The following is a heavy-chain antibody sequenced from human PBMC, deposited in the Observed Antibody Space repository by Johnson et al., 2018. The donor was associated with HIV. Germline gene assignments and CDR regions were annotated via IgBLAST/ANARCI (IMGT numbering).Heavy chain of an antibody. V-gene: IGHV3-30*18. Sequence: QVQLVESGGGVVQPGRSLRLSCAASGFTLSSYGMHWVRQAPGKGLEWVAVISYDGSNKYYTDSVKGRFTISRDNSKNTLYLQMNSLRAEDTAVYYCAKDGMGGNYWYAFDIWGQGTMVTVSS. D-gene: IGHD1-26*01. CDR2: ISYDGSNK. J-gene: IGHJ3*02. CDR3: AKDGMGGNYWYAFDI. CDR1: GFTLSSYG.